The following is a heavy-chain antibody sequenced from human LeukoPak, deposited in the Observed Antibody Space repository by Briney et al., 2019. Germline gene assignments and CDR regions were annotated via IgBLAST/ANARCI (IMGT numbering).Heavy chain of an antibody. CDR1: GFTFSSYG. V-gene: IGHV3-48*04. CDR3: ARDHDY. J-gene: IGHJ4*02. Sequence: PGRSLRLSCAASGFTFSSYGMNWVRQAPGKGLEWVSYISSSGGAIYYADSVKGRFTISRDNAKNSLYLQMNSLRAEDTAVYYCARDHDYWGQGTLVTVSS. CDR2: ISSSGGAI.